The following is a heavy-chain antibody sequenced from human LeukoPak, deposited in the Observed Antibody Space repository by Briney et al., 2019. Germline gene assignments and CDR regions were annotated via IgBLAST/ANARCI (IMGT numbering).Heavy chain of an antibody. Sequence: GRSLRLSCAASGFTFSSYGMHWVRQAPGKGLEWVAVISYDGSNEYYADSVKGRFTISRDNFKNTLYLQMNSLRAEDTAVYYCAKDFTPSTYYYDSSGYYPSPPHFDYWGQGTLVTVSS. CDR1: GFTFSSYG. D-gene: IGHD3-22*01. J-gene: IGHJ4*02. CDR3: AKDFTPSTYYYDSSGYYPSPPHFDY. V-gene: IGHV3-30*18. CDR2: ISYDGSNE.